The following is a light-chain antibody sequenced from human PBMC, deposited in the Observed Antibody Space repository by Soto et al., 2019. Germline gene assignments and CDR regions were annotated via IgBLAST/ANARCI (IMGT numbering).Light chain of an antibody. CDR3: TSYTSRSTDV. Sequence: QSALTQPASVSGSPGQSITISCTGTNSDVGAYNYVSWYQQHPGKAPKLIIFDVSYRPSGVSNRFSGSKSGNTASLTISEVQAEDEADYYCTSYTSRSTDVFGTGTKLTVL. V-gene: IGLV2-14*03. CDR1: NSDVGAYNY. CDR2: DVS. J-gene: IGLJ1*01.